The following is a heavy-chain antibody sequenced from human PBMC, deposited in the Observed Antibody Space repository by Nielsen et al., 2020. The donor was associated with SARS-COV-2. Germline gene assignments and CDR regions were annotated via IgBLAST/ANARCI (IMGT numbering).Heavy chain of an antibody. V-gene: IGHV3-33*01. Sequence: GGSLRLSCAASGFTFSSYGMHWVRQAPGKGLEWVAVIWYDGSNKYYADSVKGRFTISRDNSKNTLYLQMNSLRAEDTAVYYCARDRGDFWSCYAWGMNDYWGQGTLVTVSS. D-gene: IGHD3-3*01. CDR3: ARDRGDFWSCYAWGMNDY. CDR1: GFTFSSYG. CDR2: IWYDGSNK. J-gene: IGHJ4*02.